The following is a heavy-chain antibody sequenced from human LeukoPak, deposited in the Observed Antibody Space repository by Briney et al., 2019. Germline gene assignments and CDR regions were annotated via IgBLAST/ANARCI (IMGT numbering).Heavy chain of an antibody. J-gene: IGHJ4*02. CDR1: GFTVSSNY. V-gene: IGHV3-53*01. CDR2: IYSGGST. CDR3: AKDHTSYSGYDSLDY. D-gene: IGHD5-12*01. Sequence: GGSLRLSCAASGFTVSSNYMSWVRQAPGKWLEWVSVIYSGGSTDYADSVKGRFTISRDNSKNTLYLQMNSLRAEDTAVYYCAKDHTSYSGYDSLDYWGQGTLVTVSS.